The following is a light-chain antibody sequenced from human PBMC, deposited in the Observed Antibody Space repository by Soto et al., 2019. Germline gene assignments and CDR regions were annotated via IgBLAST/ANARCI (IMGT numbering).Light chain of an antibody. V-gene: IGKV3D-15*01. J-gene: IGKJ3*01. CDR2: GAS. Sequence: EIVMTQSPAILSLSPGETVTLSCRASQSIATNLAWYQQRPGQAPRLLIYGASTRATDVPARFSGSVSGTEFILSITRLQSEDFAVYYCQQYNSWPPLFTFGPGTTLDL. CDR1: QSIATN. CDR3: QQYNSWPPLFT.